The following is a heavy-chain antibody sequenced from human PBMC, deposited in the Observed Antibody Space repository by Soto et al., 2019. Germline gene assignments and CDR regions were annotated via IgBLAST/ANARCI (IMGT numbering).Heavy chain of an antibody. CDR2: IWYDGSNK. Sequence: QVQLVESGGGVVQPGRSLRLSCAASGFTFSSYGMHWVRQAPGKGLAWVEVIWYDGSNKYYADSVKGRLTISRDNSKNTLYLQMNSLSAEDTAVYYWARATMVRGATFDYCVQGTLVTVSS. V-gene: IGHV3-33*01. J-gene: IGHJ4*02. CDR1: GFTFSSYG. D-gene: IGHD3-10*01. CDR3: ARATMVRGATFDY.